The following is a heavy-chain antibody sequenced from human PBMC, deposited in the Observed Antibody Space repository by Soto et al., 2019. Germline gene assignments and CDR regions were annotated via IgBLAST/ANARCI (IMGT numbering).Heavy chain of an antibody. J-gene: IGHJ6*02. CDR2: MNPNSGNT. CDR1: GYTFTSYD. D-gene: IGHD1-26*01. V-gene: IGHV1-8*01. CDR3: ASWELNNNSYSGMDV. Sequence: QVQLVQSGAEVKKPGASVKVSCKASGYTFTSYDINWVRQATGQGLEWMGWMNPNSGNTGYAQKFQGRVNMPRNTFVSTAYMELSSLRSEDTAVYYCASWELNNNSYSGMDVWGQGTTVTVS.